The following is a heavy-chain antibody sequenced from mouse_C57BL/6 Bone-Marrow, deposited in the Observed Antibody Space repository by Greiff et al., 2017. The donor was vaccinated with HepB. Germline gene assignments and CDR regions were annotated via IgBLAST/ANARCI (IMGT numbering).Heavy chain of an antibody. CDR3: TRVELYGARAMGC. D-gene: IGHD2-12*01. V-gene: IGHV5-9-1*02. Sequence: EVKVVESGAGLVKPGGSLKLSCAASGFTFSNHAMSWVRQTPEKRLEWVAYISGGGDYTYYADTVKGRFPISRDNARNTQYLQMSSLKSEDTAMYYYTRVELYGARAMGCWGQGTSVTVAS. CDR1: GFTFSNHA. CDR2: ISGGGDYT. J-gene: IGHJ4*01.